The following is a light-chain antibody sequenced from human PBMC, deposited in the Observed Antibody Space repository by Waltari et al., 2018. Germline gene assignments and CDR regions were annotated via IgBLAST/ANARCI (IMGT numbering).Light chain of an antibody. CDR1: QSVSRF. CDR3: QHYVSLPAT. V-gene: IGKV3-20*01. Sequence: EIVLTQSPGTLSLSPGERATLPCRAGQSVSRFLAWYQQKPGQATRLLIYAASSRATGIPDRFSGSGSGTDFSLTISRLEPEDFAMYYCQHYVSLPATFGQGTKVEIK. CDR2: AAS. J-gene: IGKJ1*01.